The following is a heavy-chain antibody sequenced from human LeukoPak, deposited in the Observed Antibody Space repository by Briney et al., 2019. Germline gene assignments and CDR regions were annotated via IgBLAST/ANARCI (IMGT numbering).Heavy chain of an antibody. J-gene: IGHJ5*02. D-gene: IGHD2-21*02. V-gene: IGHV1-18*01. CDR2: ISTYNGNT. CDR3: ARDCGGDCYQLPNWFDP. Sequence: GASVKVSCKASGYTFTSYGISWVRQAPGQGLEWMGWISTYNGNTNYAQKLQGRVTITTDTSTSTAYMELRSLRSDDTAVYYCARDCGGDCYQLPNWFDPWGQGTLVTVSS. CDR1: GYTFTSYG.